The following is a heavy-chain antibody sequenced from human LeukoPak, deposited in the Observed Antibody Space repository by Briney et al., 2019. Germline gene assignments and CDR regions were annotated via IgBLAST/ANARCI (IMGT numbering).Heavy chain of an antibody. CDR2: IYYTGNT. CDR3: ARGFSGTFDP. J-gene: IGHJ5*02. V-gene: IGHV4-39*01. CDR1: GVSISSSYSY. Sequence: SETLSLTCTVSGVSISSSYSYWGWIRQPPGMGLEWIGSIYYTGNTYYNASLKSQVSISIDTSKNQFSLKLSSVTAADTAVYYCARGFSGTFDPWGQGTLVTVSS. D-gene: IGHD3-10*01.